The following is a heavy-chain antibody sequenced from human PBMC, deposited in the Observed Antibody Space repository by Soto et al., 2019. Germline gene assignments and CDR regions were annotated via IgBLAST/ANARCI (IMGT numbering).Heavy chain of an antibody. D-gene: IGHD6-13*01. CDR2: INGSGGST. CDR1: GFTFSSYA. J-gene: IGHJ4*02. V-gene: IGHV3-23*01. CDR3: AYSSTPFDY. Sequence: EVQLLESGGGLVQPGGSLRLSFAASGFTFSSYAMSWVRQAPGKGLEWVSTINGSGGSTYYADSVKARFTISRDNSKNTLYLQMNSLRAEDTAVYYCAYSSTPFDYWGQGTLVTVSS.